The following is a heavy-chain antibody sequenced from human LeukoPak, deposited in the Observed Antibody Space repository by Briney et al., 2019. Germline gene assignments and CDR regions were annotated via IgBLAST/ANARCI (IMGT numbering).Heavy chain of an antibody. V-gene: IGHV3-33*06. CDR3: AKFSGSHGLDV. D-gene: IGHD3-10*01. CDR1: GFTFSSYG. CDR2: IWYDGSKK. J-gene: IGHJ6*02. Sequence: QTGGSLRLSCAASGFTFSSYGMHWVRQAPGKGLQWVAVIWYDGSKKYYADSVKGRFTIARDNAKNTLSLQMNSLRAEDTAPYYCAKFSGSHGLDVWDQGTTVTVSS.